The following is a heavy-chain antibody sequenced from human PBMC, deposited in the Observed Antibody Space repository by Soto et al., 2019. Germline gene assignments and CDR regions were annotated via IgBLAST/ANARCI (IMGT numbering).Heavy chain of an antibody. CDR2: ISYDGNNK. Sequence: GGSLRLSCAASGFTFSSYAMRWVHQAPGKGLEWVALISYDGNNKYYADSVKGRFTISRDNSKNTLYLQMNSLRTEDTAVYYCGRCTGTSCHLGADYWAQRTLVTVSS. CDR1: GFTFSSYA. D-gene: IGHD2-2*01. J-gene: IGHJ4*02. V-gene: IGHV3-30-3*01. CDR3: GRCTGTSCHLGADY.